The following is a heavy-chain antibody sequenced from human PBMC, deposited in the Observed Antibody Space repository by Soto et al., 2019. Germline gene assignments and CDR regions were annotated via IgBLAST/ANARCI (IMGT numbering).Heavy chain of an antibody. J-gene: IGHJ5*02. Sequence: EAQLLESGGGLVQPGGSLGLTCAASGFTFSNYAMTWVRQVPGKGLEWVSSIHGGGAGTYYSDSVKGRFTVSRDDSEKTLYLQLSSLRVDDTAVYYCGKDAVSNNGEWDWIDPWGQGTLVIVSS. V-gene: IGHV3-23*01. D-gene: IGHD3-10*01. CDR1: GFTFSNYA. CDR3: GKDAVSNNGEWDWIDP. CDR2: IHGGGAGT.